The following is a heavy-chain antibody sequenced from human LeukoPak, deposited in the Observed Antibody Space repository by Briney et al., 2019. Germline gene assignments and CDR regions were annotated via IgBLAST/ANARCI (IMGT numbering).Heavy chain of an antibody. CDR1: GGSISSSNW. D-gene: IGHD6-19*01. CDR3: ARRVAVAGKIDY. CDR2: INHSGST. Sequence: LETLSLTCTVSGGSISSSNWWSWVRQPPGKGLEWIGEINHSGSTNYNPSLKSRVTISVDTSKNQFSLKLSSVTAADTAVYYCARRVAVAGKIDYWGQGTLVTVSS. J-gene: IGHJ4*02. V-gene: IGHV4-4*02.